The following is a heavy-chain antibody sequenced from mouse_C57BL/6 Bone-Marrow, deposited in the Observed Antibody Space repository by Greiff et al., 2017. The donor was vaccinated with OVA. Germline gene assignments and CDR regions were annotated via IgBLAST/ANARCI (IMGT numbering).Heavy chain of an antibody. CDR1: GYAFSSSW. Sequence: QVQLKESGPELEKPGASVKISCKASGYAFSSSWMNWVKQRPGKGLEWIGRIYPGDGDTNYNGKFKGKATLTADKSSSTAYMQLSSLTSEDSAVYFCARHEDGYYASYFDYWGQGTTLTVSS. D-gene: IGHD2-3*01. CDR2: IYPGDGDT. V-gene: IGHV1-82*01. J-gene: IGHJ2*01. CDR3: ARHEDGYYASYFDY.